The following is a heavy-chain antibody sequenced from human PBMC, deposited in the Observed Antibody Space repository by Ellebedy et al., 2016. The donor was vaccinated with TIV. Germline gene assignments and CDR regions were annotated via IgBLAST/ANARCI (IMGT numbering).Heavy chain of an antibody. V-gene: IGHV2-70*04. CDR2: IDWDDDT. J-gene: IGHJ2*01. D-gene: IGHD2/OR15-2a*01. Sequence: SGPTLVKPTQTLTLTCTLSGLSVSDNGVRVSWIRQPPGKALEWLARIDWDDDTFYSTSLKTRLTISKDTSKNQVVLTMTNMDPADTATYYCARLQAVRRQYWYFDLWGRGTPVTVSS. CDR3: ARLQAVRRQYWYFDL. CDR1: GLSVSDNGVR.